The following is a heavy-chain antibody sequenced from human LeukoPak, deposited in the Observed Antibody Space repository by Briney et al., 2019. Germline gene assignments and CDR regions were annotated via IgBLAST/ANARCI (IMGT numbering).Heavy chain of an antibody. CDR3: AREAGYYYDSSGFPDY. Sequence: GSLRLSCAASGFTFSNAWMSWVRQAPGKGLEWIGSIYYSGSTYYNPSLKSRVTISVDTSKNQFSLKLSSVTAADTAVYYCAREAGYYYDSSGFPDYWGQGTLVTVSS. D-gene: IGHD3-22*01. J-gene: IGHJ4*02. CDR2: IYYSGST. CDR1: GFTFSNAW. V-gene: IGHV4-4*02.